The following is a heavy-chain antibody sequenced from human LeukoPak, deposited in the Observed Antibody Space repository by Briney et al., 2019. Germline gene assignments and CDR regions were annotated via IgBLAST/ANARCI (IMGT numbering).Heavy chain of an antibody. CDR1: GYTFTGYY. CDR2: INPNSGGT. V-gene: IGHV1-2*06. Sequence: ASVKVSCKASGYTFTGYYMHWVRQAPGQGLEWMGRINPNSGGTNYAQKFQGRVTMTRDTSISTAYMELSRLRSDDTAVYYCARELGTPSRPEDWSDPWGQGTLVTVSS. D-gene: IGHD1-1*01. J-gene: IGHJ5*02. CDR3: ARELGTPSRPEDWSDP.